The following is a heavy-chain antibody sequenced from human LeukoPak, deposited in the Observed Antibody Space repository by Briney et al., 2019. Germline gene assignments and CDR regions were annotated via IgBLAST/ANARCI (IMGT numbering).Heavy chain of an antibody. CDR1: GFAFSNYA. CDR3: AKENYGDFGPYYFDY. J-gene: IGHJ4*02. CDR2: ITGSGGST. D-gene: IGHD4-17*01. V-gene: IGHV3-23*01. Sequence: GGSLRLSCAASGFAFSNYAMSWVRQAPGKGLEWVSSITGSGGSTYYADSVKGRFTISRDNSKDTLYLQMNSLRAEDTAVYYCAKENYGDFGPYYFDYWGQGTLVTVSS.